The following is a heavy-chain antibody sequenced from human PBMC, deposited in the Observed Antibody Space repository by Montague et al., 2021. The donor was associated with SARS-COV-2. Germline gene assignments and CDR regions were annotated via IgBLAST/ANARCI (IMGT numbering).Heavy chain of an antibody. Sequence: TLSLTCTVSGGSISSGGYYWSWIRQHPGKSLEWIGYIYYSGSTYYNPSLKSRVTISVDTSKNQFSLKLSSVTAADTAVYYCARAPATIFGVVKQIDYWGQGTLVTVSS. J-gene: IGHJ4*02. CDR1: GGSISSGGYY. V-gene: IGHV4-31*03. CDR3: ARAPATIFGVVKQIDY. CDR2: IYYSGST. D-gene: IGHD3-3*01.